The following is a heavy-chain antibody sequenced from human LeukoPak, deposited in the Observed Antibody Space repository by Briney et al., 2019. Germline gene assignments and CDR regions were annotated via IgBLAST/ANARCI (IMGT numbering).Heavy chain of an antibody. CDR2: ISYSGST. CDR3: ARGGYYDPPRDY. Sequence: PSETLSLTCTVSGGSIHSYYWSWIRQPPGKGLEWIGYISYSGSTNYHPSLKSRVTISVDTSKNQFSLRLSSVTAADTAVYYCARGGYYDPPRDYWGQGTLVTVSS. J-gene: IGHJ4*02. D-gene: IGHD3-16*01. CDR1: GGSIHSYY. V-gene: IGHV4-59*13.